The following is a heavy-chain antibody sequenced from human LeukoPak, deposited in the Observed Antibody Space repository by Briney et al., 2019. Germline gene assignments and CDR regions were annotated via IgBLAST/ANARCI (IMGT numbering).Heavy chain of an antibody. D-gene: IGHD6-19*01. CDR2: INHSGIT. Sequence: SETLSLTCAVFGGSFCDYYWSWIRQPPGKGLEWIGEINHSGITNYNPSLKSRVTISADTSKNQFSLKLSSVTAADTSVYYCASDTVAGTGWGQGTLVTVSS. CDR1: GGSFCDYY. J-gene: IGHJ4*02. CDR3: ASDTVAGTG. V-gene: IGHV4-34*01.